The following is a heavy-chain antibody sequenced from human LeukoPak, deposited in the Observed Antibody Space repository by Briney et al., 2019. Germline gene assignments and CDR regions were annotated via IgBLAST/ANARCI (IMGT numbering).Heavy chain of an antibody. CDR1: GASISSGGYY. CDR3: ARGDSGYPRYFDY. Sequence: SSETLSLTCTVSGASISSGGYYWSWIRQHPGKGLEWIGYIHYSGTAYYNPSLKSRVTISVDTSKNQFSLKLSSVTAADTAVYYCARGDSGYPRYFDYWGQGTLVTVSS. J-gene: IGHJ4*02. D-gene: IGHD5-12*01. V-gene: IGHV4-31*03. CDR2: IHYSGTA.